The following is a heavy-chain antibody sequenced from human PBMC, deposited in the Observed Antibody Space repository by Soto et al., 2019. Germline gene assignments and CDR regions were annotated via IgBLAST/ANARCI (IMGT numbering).Heavy chain of an antibody. D-gene: IGHD5-12*01. CDR3: AKDLLRFEY. J-gene: IGHJ4*02. CDR1: GFTFSSSA. Sequence: EVQLLESGGGLVQPGGSLRLSCAASGFTFSSSAMSWVRQAPGKGLEWVSAISGSGSTTYSADSVKGRFTISRDNSKSTLYLQMNTLRAEDTAVYYCAKDLLRFEYWGQGVLVTVSS. CDR2: ISGSGSTT. V-gene: IGHV3-23*01.